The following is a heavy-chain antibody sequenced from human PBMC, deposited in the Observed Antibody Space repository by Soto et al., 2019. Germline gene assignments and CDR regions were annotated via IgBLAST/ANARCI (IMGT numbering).Heavy chain of an antibody. CDR2: IYYSGST. J-gene: IGHJ4*02. Sequence: SETLSLTCTVSGGSISSYYWSWIRQPPGKGLEWIGYIYYSGSTNYNPSLKSRVTISVDTSKNQFSLKLSSVTAADTAVYYCARRYGSGFDYWDQGTLVTVSS. CDR3: ARRYGSGFDY. CDR1: GGSISSYY. D-gene: IGHD3-3*01. V-gene: IGHV4-59*08.